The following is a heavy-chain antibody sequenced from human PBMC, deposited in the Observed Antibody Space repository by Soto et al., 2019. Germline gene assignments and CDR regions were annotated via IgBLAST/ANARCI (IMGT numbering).Heavy chain of an antibody. CDR2: ISHSGST. J-gene: IGHJ4*02. CDR3: ARDYGSGSYFDY. Sequence: SETLSLTCAVYGGSFSGYYWSWIRQPPGKGLEWIGEISHSGSTNYNPSLKSRVTISVDTSKNQFSLKLSSVTAADTAVYYCARDYGSGSYFDYWGQGTLVTVSS. V-gene: IGHV4-34*01. D-gene: IGHD3-10*01. CDR1: GGSFSGYY.